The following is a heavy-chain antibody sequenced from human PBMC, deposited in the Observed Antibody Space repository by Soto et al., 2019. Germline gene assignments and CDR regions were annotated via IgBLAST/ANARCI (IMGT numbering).Heavy chain of an antibody. CDR1: GASISTTYW. Sequence: QVQLQESGPGLVKPSGTLSLTCAVSGASISTTYWWSWVRQPPEKGLEWIGEIHYSGTTNYNPSLKSRVTISLDKSKNQFSLNLNSVTAADTAMYYCTRALLKSLDYWGQGTLVTVSS. J-gene: IGHJ4*02. V-gene: IGHV4-4*02. CDR2: IHYSGTT. D-gene: IGHD3-9*01. CDR3: TRALLKSLDY.